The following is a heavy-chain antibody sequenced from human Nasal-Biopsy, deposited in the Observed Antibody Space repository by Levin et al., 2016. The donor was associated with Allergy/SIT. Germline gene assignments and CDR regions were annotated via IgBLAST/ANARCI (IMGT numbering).Heavy chain of an antibody. J-gene: IGHJ4*02. CDR1: GFTFSSYS. Sequence: GESLKTSCAASGFTFSSYSMNWVRQAPGKGLDWVSSIGSTSSYIYYADSVKGRFTISRDNAKNSLYLQMNSLRAEDTAVYYCARLRFGEYPPFDYWGQGTLVTVSS. CDR2: IGSTSSYI. CDR3: ARLRFGEYPPFDY. V-gene: IGHV3-21*01. D-gene: IGHD3-10*01.